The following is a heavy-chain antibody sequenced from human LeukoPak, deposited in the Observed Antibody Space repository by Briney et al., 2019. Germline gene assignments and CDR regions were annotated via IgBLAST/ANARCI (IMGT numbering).Heavy chain of an antibody. CDR3: ARGGDFYGDYNWFDP. CDR1: GGSISTYY. J-gene: IGHJ5*02. Sequence: SETLSLTCTVSGGSISTYYWSWVRQPPGKGLEWIGYIYYSGSTYYNPSLKSRVTISVDTSKNQFSLKLSSVTAADTAVYYCARGGDFYGDYNWFDPWGQGTLVTVSS. CDR2: IYYSGST. D-gene: IGHD4-17*01. V-gene: IGHV4-59*12.